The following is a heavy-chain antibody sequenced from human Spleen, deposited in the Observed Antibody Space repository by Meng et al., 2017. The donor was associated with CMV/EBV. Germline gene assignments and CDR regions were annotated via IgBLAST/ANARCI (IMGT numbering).Heavy chain of an antibody. Sequence: GGSLRLSCAASGFTFSSYAMSWVRQAPGKGLEWVSAISGSGGSTYYADSVKGRFTISRDNSKNTLYLQMNSLRAEDTAVYYCAKDLQSVPAAIRGNYYYYGMDVWGQGTTVTVSS. CDR2: ISGSGGST. CDR1: GFTFSSYA. D-gene: IGHD2-2*02. CDR3: AKDLQSVPAAIRGNYYYYGMDV. V-gene: IGHV3-23*01. J-gene: IGHJ6*02.